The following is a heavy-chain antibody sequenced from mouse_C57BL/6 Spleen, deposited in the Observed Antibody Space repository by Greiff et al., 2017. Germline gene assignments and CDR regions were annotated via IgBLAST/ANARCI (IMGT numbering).Heavy chain of an antibody. D-gene: IGHD2-3*01. V-gene: IGHV1-61*01. Sequence: QVQLQQPGAELVRPGSSVKLSCKASGYTFTSYWMHWVKQRPGQGLEWIGNIYPSDSETHYNQKFKDKATLTVDKSSSTAYMQLSSLTSEDSAVDYCARRDGFDYWGQGTTLTVSS. CDR3: ARRDGFDY. CDR2: IYPSDSET. J-gene: IGHJ2*01. CDR1: GYTFTSYW.